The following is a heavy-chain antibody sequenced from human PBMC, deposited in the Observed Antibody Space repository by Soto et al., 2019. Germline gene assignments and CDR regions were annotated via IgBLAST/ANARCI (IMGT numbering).Heavy chain of an antibody. CDR2: IYYSGST. Sequence: SETLSLTCAVYGGSFSGYYWGWIRQPPGKGLEWIGSIYYSGSTYYNPSLKSRVTISVDTSKNQFSLKLSSVTAADTAVYYCARHLRLLWFGELALDGMEVWGQGTTVTVSS. CDR3: ARHLRLLWFGELALDGMEV. V-gene: IGHV4-39*01. CDR1: GGSFSGYY. J-gene: IGHJ6*02. D-gene: IGHD3-10*01.